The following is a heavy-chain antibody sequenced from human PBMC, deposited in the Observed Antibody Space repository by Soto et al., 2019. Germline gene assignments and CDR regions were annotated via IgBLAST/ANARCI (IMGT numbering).Heavy chain of an antibody. CDR3: ARAYGDYVFDY. CDR2: IYYSGST. D-gene: IGHD4-17*01. V-gene: IGHV4-59*01. CDR1: GGSISSYY. Sequence: QVQLQESGPGLVKPSETLSLTCTVSGGSISSYYWSWIRQPPGKGLEWIGYIYYSGSTNYNPSLKSLVTISVETSKNQFSRKLSSVTAADTAVYYCARAYGDYVFDYWGQGTLVTVSS. J-gene: IGHJ4*02.